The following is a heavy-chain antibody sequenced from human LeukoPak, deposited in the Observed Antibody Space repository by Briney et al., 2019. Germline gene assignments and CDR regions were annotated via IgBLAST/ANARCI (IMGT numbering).Heavy chain of an antibody. Sequence: PVKVSCKASGGTFSSYAISWVRQAPGQGLEWMGIINPSGGSTSYAQKFQGRVTITADESTSTAYMELSSLRSEDTAVYYCARAYSVVGALGGAFDIWGQGTMVTVSS. V-gene: IGHV1-69*11. CDR1: GGTFSSYA. J-gene: IGHJ3*02. CDR3: ARAYSVVGALGGAFDI. D-gene: IGHD1-26*01. CDR2: INPSGGST.